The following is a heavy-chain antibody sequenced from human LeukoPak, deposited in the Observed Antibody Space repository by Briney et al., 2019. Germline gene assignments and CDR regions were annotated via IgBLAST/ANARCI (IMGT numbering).Heavy chain of an antibody. Sequence: PSETLSLTCTVSGGSISSYYWSWIRQPPGKGLEWIGYIYYSGSTNYNPSLKSRVTISVDTSKNQFSLKLSSVTAADTAVYYCTREWYSYGLYYFHYWGQGTLVTVSS. J-gene: IGHJ4*02. D-gene: IGHD5-18*01. V-gene: IGHV4-59*01. CDR2: IYYSGST. CDR1: GGSISSYY. CDR3: TREWYSYGLYYFHY.